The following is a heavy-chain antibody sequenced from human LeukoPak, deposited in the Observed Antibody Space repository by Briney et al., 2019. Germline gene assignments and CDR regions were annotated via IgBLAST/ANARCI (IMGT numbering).Heavy chain of an antibody. CDR2: IYHSGST. Sequence: SETLSLTCTVSGGSISSSSYYWGWIRQPPGKGLEWIGSIYHSGSTYYNPSLKSRVTISVDTSKNQFSLKLSSVTAADTAVYYCARVRDCSGGSCYLLGAFDIWGQGTMVTVSS. CDR1: GGSISSSSYY. CDR3: ARVRDCSGGSCYLLGAFDI. V-gene: IGHV4-39*07. J-gene: IGHJ3*02. D-gene: IGHD2-15*01.